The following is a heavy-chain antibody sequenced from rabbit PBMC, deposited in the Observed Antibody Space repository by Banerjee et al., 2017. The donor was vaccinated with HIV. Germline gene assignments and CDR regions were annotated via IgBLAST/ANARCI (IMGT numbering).Heavy chain of an antibody. CDR3: AREGVNIGGGYL. Sequence: QEQLVESGGGLVQPEGSLTLTCKASGFTLSSYWMWWVRQAPGKGLEWIACIGAGSSGSTWYASWAKGRFTISKASSTTVTLQMTSLTAADTATYFCAREGVNIGGGYLWGPGTLVTVS. J-gene: IGHJ4*01. D-gene: IGHD1-1*01. CDR2: IGAGSSGST. CDR1: GFTLSSYW. V-gene: IGHV1S45*01.